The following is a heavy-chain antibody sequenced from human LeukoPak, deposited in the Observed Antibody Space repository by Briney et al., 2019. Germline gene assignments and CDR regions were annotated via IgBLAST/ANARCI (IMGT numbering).Heavy chain of an antibody. J-gene: IGHJ4*02. Sequence: GGSLRLSCAASGFTFSSYSMNWVRQAPGKGLEWVSSISSSSSYIYYADSVKGRFTISRDNAKNSLYLQMSSLRAEDTAVYYCARDPSPFDFWSGYYGYFDYWGQGTLVTVSS. D-gene: IGHD3-3*01. CDR1: GFTFSSYS. CDR3: ARDPSPFDFWSGYYGYFDY. V-gene: IGHV3-21*01. CDR2: ISSSSSYI.